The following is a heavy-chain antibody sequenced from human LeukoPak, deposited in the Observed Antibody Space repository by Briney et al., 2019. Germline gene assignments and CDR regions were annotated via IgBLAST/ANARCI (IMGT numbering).Heavy chain of an antibody. J-gene: IGHJ4*02. V-gene: IGHV4-39*01. D-gene: IGHD1-26*01. Sequence: WISQPPGKGLECFARIYYSGSTYYNPSLKSRVTIAVDTSKNQFSLKLSSVTAADTAVYYCASSPVGATDYWGQGTLVTVSS. CDR3: ASSPVGATDY. CDR2: IYYSGST.